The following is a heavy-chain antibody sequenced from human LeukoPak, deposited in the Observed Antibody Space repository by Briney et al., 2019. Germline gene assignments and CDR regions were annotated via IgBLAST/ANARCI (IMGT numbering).Heavy chain of an antibody. Sequence: PGGSLRLSCAISAFTFSKYDMNWVRQTPDKGLEWVAVIASHSRDAHYSDSVKGRFTISRDNAKNSLYLQMNSLRAEDTAVYYCAAHGGSSIPWGQGTLVTVSS. CDR2: IASHSRDA. CDR3: AAHGGSSIP. CDR1: AFTFSKYD. D-gene: IGHD6-13*01. V-gene: IGHV3-30*03. J-gene: IGHJ5*02.